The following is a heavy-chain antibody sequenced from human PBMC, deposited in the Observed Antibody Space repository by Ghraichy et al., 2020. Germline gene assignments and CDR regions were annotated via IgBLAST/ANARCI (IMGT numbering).Heavy chain of an antibody. CDR2: INSDGSST. CDR3: ARDSSSWYGYYYYGMDV. Sequence: GGSLRLSCAASGFTFSSYWMHWVRQAPGKGLVWVSRINSDGSSTSYADSVKGRFTISRDNAKNTLYLQMNSLRAEDTAVYYCARDSSSWYGYYYYGMDVWGQGTTVTVSS. J-gene: IGHJ6*02. CDR1: GFTFSSYW. V-gene: IGHV3-74*01. D-gene: IGHD6-13*01.